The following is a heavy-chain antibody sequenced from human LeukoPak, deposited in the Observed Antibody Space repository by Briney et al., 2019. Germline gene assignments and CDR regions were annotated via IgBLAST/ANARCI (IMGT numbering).Heavy chain of an antibody. Sequence: SETPSLTCAVYGGSFSGYYWCWIRQPPGKGLEWIGEINHSGSTNYNPSLKSRVTISVDTSKNQFSLKLSSVTAADTAVYYCAMRIGELENWGQGTLVTVSS. D-gene: IGHD3-10*01. J-gene: IGHJ4*02. CDR2: INHSGST. CDR1: GGSFSGYY. V-gene: IGHV4-34*01. CDR3: AMRIGELEN.